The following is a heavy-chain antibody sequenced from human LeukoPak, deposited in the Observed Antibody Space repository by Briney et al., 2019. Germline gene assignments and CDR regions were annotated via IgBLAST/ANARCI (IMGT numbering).Heavy chain of an antibody. D-gene: IGHD2-8*01. V-gene: IGHV3-30*02. J-gene: IGHJ4*02. Sequence: GGSLRLSCAASGFTFSSYGMHWVRQAPGKGLEWVAFIRYDGSNKYYADSVEGRFTISRDNSKNTLYLQMNSLRAEDTAVYYCAKDVSATFDYWGQGTLVTVSS. CDR2: IRYDGSNK. CDR1: GFTFSSYG. CDR3: AKDVSATFDY.